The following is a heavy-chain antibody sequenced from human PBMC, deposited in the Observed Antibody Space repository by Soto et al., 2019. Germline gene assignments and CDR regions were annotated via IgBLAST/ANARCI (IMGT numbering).Heavy chain of an antibody. Sequence: EVQLLESGGGLLQPGGSLRLSCAASGFTFSSVAMAWVRQAPGKGLEWVSSITDSGGSTEYADSVKGRFTISRDNSRNTLYLQMNSMRADDTAVYYCAKLYWNPRYFDYWGQGTRVTISS. V-gene: IGHV3-23*01. J-gene: IGHJ4*02. D-gene: IGHD1-1*01. CDR1: GFTFSSVA. CDR2: ITDSGGST. CDR3: AKLYWNPRYFDY.